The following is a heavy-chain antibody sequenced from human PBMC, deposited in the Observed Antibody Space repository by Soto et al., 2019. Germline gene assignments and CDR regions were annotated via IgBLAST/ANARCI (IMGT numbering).Heavy chain of an antibody. D-gene: IGHD2-21*01. CDR3: PRGVIH. J-gene: IGHJ4*02. V-gene: IGHV4-31*03. CDR2: IYYSGST. CDR1: GGSISSGGYY. Sequence: QVQLQESGPGLVKPSQTLSLTCTVSGGSISSGGYYWSWIRQHPGKGLEWIGYIYYSGSTYYNPSLKLGVNLSVATSKNQFSLKLSSVTAAHTAVYYCPRGVIHWGQGTLVTVSS.